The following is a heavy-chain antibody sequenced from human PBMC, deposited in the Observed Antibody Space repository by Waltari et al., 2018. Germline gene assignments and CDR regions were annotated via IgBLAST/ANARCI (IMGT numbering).Heavy chain of an antibody. CDR2: INPYGTIT. CDR1: GFIFSDYW. J-gene: IGHJ4*02. V-gene: IGHV3-74*01. Sequence: EVQLVESGGGIVQPGGSLRLSCAASGFIFSDYWMHWVRQAPGKGLVSVSLINPYGTITGYADSVKGRFTISRDNAKKTLFLQMDSLTAEDTAIYYCVLYSSEPLGDCWGQGTLVTVSS. CDR3: VLYSSEPLGDC. D-gene: IGHD6-19*01.